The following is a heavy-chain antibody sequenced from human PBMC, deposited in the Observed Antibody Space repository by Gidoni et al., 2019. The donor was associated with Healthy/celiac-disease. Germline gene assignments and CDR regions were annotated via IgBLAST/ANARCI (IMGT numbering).Heavy chain of an antibody. CDR2: IKSKTDGGTT. V-gene: IGHV3-15*01. Sequence: EVQLVESGGGLVKPGGSLRLSCSASGFPFSNAWMRRVRQAPGKGLEWVGRIKSKTDGGTTDYAAPVKSRFTISRDDSKNTLYLQMNSLKTEDTAVYYCTTDDILTGFDYWGQGTLVTVSS. D-gene: IGHD3-9*01. CDR1: GFPFSNAW. J-gene: IGHJ4*02. CDR3: TTDDILTGFDY.